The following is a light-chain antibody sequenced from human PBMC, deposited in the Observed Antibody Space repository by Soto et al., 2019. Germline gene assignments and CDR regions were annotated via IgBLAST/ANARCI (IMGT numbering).Light chain of an antibody. CDR2: EVS. CDR3: SSFTGSIAPII. Sequence: QSALTQPASVSGSPGQSITISCTGTRTDVGGYNFLSWYQQHPGKAPKLIIFEVSHRPSGVSHRFSGSKSGNTASLTISGLQAEDEADYYCSSFTGSIAPIIFGTGTKLTVL. J-gene: IGLJ1*01. CDR1: RTDVGGYNF. V-gene: IGLV2-14*01.